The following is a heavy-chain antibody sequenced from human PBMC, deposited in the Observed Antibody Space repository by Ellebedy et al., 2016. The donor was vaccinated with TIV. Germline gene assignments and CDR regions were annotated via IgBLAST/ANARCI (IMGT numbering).Heavy chain of an antibody. CDR2: IDPGDSDT. D-gene: IGHD3-10*01. J-gene: IGHJ6*02. V-gene: IGHV5-51*01. CDR3: AKEIKDIRNRGPGMDV. CDR1: GYSFTNYW. Sequence: KVSCKGSGYSFTNYWLVWVRQMPGKGLEWMGIIDPGDSDTRYSPSFQGLVSISVDKSISTAYLQWSSLKASDTAIYYCAKEIKDIRNRGPGMDVWGLGTTVTVSS.